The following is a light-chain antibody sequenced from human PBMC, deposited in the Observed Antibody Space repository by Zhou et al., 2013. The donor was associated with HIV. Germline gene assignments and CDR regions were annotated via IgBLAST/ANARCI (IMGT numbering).Light chain of an antibody. Sequence: DIQMTQSPSSLSASVGDRVTITCRASQGIRNDLGWYQQKPGKAPKRLIYAASSLQSGVPSRFSGSGSGTQYTLSINGLQPDDSATYYCQQYNTYSTFGGGTKVEI. V-gene: IGKV1-17*01. CDR3: QQYNTYST. CDR2: AAS. CDR1: QGIRND. J-gene: IGKJ4*01.